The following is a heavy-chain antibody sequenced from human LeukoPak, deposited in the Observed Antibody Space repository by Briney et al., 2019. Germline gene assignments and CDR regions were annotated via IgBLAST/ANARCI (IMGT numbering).Heavy chain of an antibody. CDR2: IYYSGST. CDR1: GGSISSSSYY. Sequence: SETLSLTCTVSGGSISSSSYYWGWIRQPPGKGLEWIGSIYYSGSTYYNPSLKSRVTISVDTSKTQFSLKLSSVTAADTAVYYCASQAPYDYVWGSYRYYNYWGQGTLVTVSS. CDR3: ASQAPYDYVWGSYRYYNY. V-gene: IGHV4-39*07. J-gene: IGHJ4*02. D-gene: IGHD3-16*02.